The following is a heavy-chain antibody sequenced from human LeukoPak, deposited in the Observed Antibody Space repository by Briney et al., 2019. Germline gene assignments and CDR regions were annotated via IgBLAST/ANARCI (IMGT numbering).Heavy chain of an antibody. Sequence: PSQTLSLTCTVSGGSISSGGYYWSWIRQHPGKGLEWIGYIYYSGSTYYNPSLKSRVTISVDTSKNQFSLKLSSVTAADTAVYYCASVRVHGYSSGWSFFDYWGQGTLVTVSS. D-gene: IGHD6-19*01. J-gene: IGHJ4*02. V-gene: IGHV4-31*03. CDR2: IYYSGST. CDR3: ASVRVHGYSSGWSFFDY. CDR1: GGSISSGGYY.